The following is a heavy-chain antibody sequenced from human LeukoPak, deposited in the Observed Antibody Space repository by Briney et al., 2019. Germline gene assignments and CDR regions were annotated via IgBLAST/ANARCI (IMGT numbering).Heavy chain of an antibody. Sequence: PGGSLRLSCAASGFTFSDYDMNWIRQAPGKGLEWLSKITVSSTYTNYADSVKGRFTISRDNAKNSLYLQMNSLRAEDTAVYYCAREGQIYGDYDYWGQGTLVTVSS. V-gene: IGHV3-11*06. CDR1: GFTFSDYD. CDR2: ITVSSTYT. D-gene: IGHD4-17*01. J-gene: IGHJ4*02. CDR3: AREGQIYGDYDY.